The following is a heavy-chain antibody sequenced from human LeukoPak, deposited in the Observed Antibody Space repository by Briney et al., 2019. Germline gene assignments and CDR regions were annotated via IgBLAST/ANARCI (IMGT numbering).Heavy chain of an antibody. CDR1: GYTFTGYY. Sequence: ASVKVSCKASGYTFTGYYMHWVRQAPGPGLEWMGWINPNSGGTNYAQKFQGRVTMTRETSISTAYMELSRLRSDDTAVYYCARTGDSSGYPHYYYYYYMDVWGKGTTVTVSS. V-gene: IGHV1-2*02. J-gene: IGHJ6*03. D-gene: IGHD3-22*01. CDR2: INPNSGGT. CDR3: ARTGDSSGYPHYYYYYYMDV.